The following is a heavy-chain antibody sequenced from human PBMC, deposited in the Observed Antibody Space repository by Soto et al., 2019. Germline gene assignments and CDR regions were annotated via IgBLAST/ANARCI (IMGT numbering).Heavy chain of an antibody. Sequence: PSETLSLTCAVSGGSISSSNWWSWVRQPPGKGLEWIGEIYHSGSTNYNPSLKSRVTISVDKSKNQFSLKLSSVTAADTAVYYCARDNGVTMVRGVIFAPASDRYYYYGMDVWGQGTTVTVS. V-gene: IGHV4-4*02. CDR3: ARDNGVTMVRGVIFAPASDRYYYYGMDV. CDR1: GGSISSSNW. CDR2: IYHSGST. D-gene: IGHD3-10*01. J-gene: IGHJ6*02.